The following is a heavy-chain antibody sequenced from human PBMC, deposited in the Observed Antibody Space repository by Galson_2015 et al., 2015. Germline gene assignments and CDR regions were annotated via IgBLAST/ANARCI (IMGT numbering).Heavy chain of an antibody. Sequence: SLRLSCAASGFTFSSYAMHWVRQAPGKGLEWVAVISYDGSNKYYADSVKGRFTISRDNSKNTLYLQMNSLRAEDTAVYYCAREARFLEWLFVAGWFDPWGQGTLVTVSS. CDR2: ISYDGSNK. CDR1: GFTFSSYA. J-gene: IGHJ5*02. CDR3: AREARFLEWLFVAGWFDP. D-gene: IGHD3-3*01. V-gene: IGHV3-30*14.